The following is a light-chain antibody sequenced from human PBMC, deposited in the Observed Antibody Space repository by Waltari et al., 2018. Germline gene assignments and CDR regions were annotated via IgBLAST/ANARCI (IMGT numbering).Light chain of an antibody. Sequence: NFLLTQPHSVSESPGKTVTISCTRSSGSIATDYVQWYQQRPGSAPTTVIYEDDQRPSGVPDRFSGSIDSSSNSASLPLSGLKTEDEADYYCHSYDSSPFWVFGGGTK. CDR1: SGSIATDY. CDR2: EDD. CDR3: HSYDSSPFWV. V-gene: IGLV6-57*03. J-gene: IGLJ3*02.